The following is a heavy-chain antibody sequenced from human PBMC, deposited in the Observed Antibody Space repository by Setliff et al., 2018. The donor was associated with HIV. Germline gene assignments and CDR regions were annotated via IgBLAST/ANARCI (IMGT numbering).Heavy chain of an antibody. D-gene: IGHD2-15*01. CDR1: GGSISSSSYY. V-gene: IGHV4-39*07. J-gene: IGHJ5*02. Sequence: PSETLSLTCTVSGGSISSSSYYWGWIRQPPGKGLEWIGSIYYSGSTYYNPSLKSRVTISVDMSKNQFSLRLSSVTAADTAVYYCAGGPGYCSVGTCYPGGWFDTWGQGTLVTVSS. CDR3: AGGPGYCSVGTCYPGGWFDT. CDR2: IYYSGST.